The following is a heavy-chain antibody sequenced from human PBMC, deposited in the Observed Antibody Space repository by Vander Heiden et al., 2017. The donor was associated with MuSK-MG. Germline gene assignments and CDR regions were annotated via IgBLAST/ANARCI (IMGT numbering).Heavy chain of an antibody. V-gene: IGHV4-39*01. J-gene: IGHJ3*02. CDR2: IYYSGRT. CDR3: ARHDSSSWSVEAFDI. Sequence: QLQLQESGPGLAKPSETLSLTCTVSGGSISSNSYYWGWIRQPPGKGLEWIGSIYYSGRTHYNPSLKSRVTVSVDTSKSQFSLKLSSVTAADTAVYYCARHDSSSWSVEAFDIWGQGTMVTVSS. CDR1: GGSISSNSYY. D-gene: IGHD6-13*01.